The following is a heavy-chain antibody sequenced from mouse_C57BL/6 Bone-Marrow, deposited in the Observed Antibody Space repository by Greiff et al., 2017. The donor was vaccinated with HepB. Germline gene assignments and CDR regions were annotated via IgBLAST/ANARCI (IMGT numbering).Heavy chain of an antibody. CDR1: GYTFTSYW. J-gene: IGHJ2*01. V-gene: IGHV1-69*01. CDR3: ARDAYLLLLYYYFDC. Sequence: VQLQQPGAELVMPGASVKLSCKASGYTFTSYWMHWVKQRPGQGLEWIGEIDPSDSYTNYNQKFKGKSTLTVDKSSSTAYMQLSSLTSEDSAVYYCARDAYLLLLYYYFDCWGQGTTLTVSS. D-gene: IGHD1-1*01. CDR2: IDPSDSYT.